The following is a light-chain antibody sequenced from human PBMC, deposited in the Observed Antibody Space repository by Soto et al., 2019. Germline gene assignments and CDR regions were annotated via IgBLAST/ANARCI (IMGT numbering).Light chain of an antibody. V-gene: IGLV2-14*01. CDR1: SSDFGGYDY. CDR2: DVS. CDR3: SSYTSSITLGV. Sequence: QSVLTQPASVSGSPGQSITISCTGTSSDFGGYDYVSWYQQHPGKAPKLMIYDVSNRPSGVSNRFSGSKPGNTASLTISGLQDEDEADYYCSSYTSSITLGVFGTGTKVTVL. J-gene: IGLJ1*01.